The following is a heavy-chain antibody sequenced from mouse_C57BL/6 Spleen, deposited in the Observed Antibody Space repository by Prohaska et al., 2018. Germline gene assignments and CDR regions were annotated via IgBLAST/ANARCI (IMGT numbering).Heavy chain of an antibody. J-gene: IGHJ2*01. CDR3: ARSHYGSSYLDY. CDR2: IDSSDSYT. D-gene: IGHD1-1*01. Sequence: QVQLQQPGAELVRPGTSVKLSCKASGYTFTSYWMHWLKQRPGQGLEWIRVIDSSDSYTNYNQKFKGKATLTVDTSSSTAYMQLSSLTSEDSAVYYCARSHYGSSYLDYWGQGTTLTVSS. CDR1: GYTFTSYW. V-gene: IGHV1-59*01.